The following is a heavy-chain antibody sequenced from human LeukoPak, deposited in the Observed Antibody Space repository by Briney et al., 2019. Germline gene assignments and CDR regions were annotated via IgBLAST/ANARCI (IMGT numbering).Heavy chain of an antibody. D-gene: IGHD2-2*01. CDR1: GYTFTNYD. V-gene: IGHV1-18*01. J-gene: IGHJ4*02. Sequence: GASVKVSCKASGYTFTNYDISWVRQAPGQGLEWMGWISAYNGNINYAQNFQGRVTMNTDTSTSTAYMELRSLRSDDTAVYYCARGRYCSSTSCSPSFYFDFWGQGTLVTVSS. CDR3: ARGRYCSSTSCSPSFYFDF. CDR2: ISAYNGNI.